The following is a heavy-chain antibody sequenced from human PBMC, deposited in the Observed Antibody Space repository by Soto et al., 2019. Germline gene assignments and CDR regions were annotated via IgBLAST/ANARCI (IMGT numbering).Heavy chain of an antibody. CDR1: GFTFSSYA. D-gene: IGHD1-26*01. J-gene: IGHJ4*02. V-gene: IGHV3-23*01. CDR3: ARRGSGSYYDY. CDR2: ISGSGDST. Sequence: EVQLLESGGGLVQPGGSLRLSCAASGFTFSSYAMRWVRQAPVKGLEWVSAISGSGDSTYYADSVKGRFTISRDNSKNTPYLQMTSLRAEDTAVYYCARRGSGSYYDYWGQGTLVTVSS.